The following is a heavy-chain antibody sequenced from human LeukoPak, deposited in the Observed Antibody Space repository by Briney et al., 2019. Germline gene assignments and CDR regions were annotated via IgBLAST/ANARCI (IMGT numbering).Heavy chain of an antibody. CDR3: ARLPRYGWELPGPLDY. J-gene: IGHJ4*02. D-gene: IGHD1-26*01. V-gene: IGHV4-38-2*02. CDR2: TYHSGNT. CDR1: GYSISNGYY. Sequence: PSETLSLTCTVSGYSISNGYYWGWIRRPPGKGLEWIGTTYHSGNTYYNPSLKSRVTISVDTSKNQFSLKLSSVTAADTAVYYCARLPRYGWELPGPLDYWGQGTLVTVSS.